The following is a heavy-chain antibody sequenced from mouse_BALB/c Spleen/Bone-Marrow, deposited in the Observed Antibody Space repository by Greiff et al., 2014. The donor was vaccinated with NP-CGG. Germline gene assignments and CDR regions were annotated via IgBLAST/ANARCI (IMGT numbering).Heavy chain of an antibody. V-gene: IGHV14-3*02. CDR1: GFNIKDTY. CDR2: IDPANGNT. CDR3: ARYEDYALDY. Sequence: EVNLEESGAELVKPGASVKMSCTASGFNIKDTYMHWVKQRPEQGLEWIGRIDPANGNTKYDPKFQGKATITADTSSNTAYLQLRRLTSKDTADYYCARYEDYALDYWGQGTSVTVSS. D-gene: IGHD2-12*01. J-gene: IGHJ4*01.